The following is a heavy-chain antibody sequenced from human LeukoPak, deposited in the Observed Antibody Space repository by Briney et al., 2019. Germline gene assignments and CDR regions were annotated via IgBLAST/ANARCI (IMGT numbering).Heavy chain of an antibody. Sequence: ASVKVSCKASGYTFTSYAMNWVRQAPGQGLEWMGWISAYNGNTNYAQKLQGRVTMTTDTSTSTAYMELRSLRSDDTAVYYCARDPFYYGSGSGIPYYYYGMDVWGQGTTVTVSS. V-gene: IGHV1-18*01. J-gene: IGHJ6*02. CDR1: GYTFTSYA. CDR3: ARDPFYYGSGSGIPYYYYGMDV. CDR2: ISAYNGNT. D-gene: IGHD3-10*01.